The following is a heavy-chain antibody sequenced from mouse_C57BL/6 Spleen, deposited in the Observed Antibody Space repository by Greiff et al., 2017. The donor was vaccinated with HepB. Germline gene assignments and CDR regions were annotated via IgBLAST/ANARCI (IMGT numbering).Heavy chain of an antibody. D-gene: IGHD2-5*01. CDR1: GYSFTDYN. CDR2: INPNYGTT. J-gene: IGHJ4*01. CDR3: ARGEYYSNYEEDAMDY. V-gene: IGHV1-39*01. Sequence: EVQLQQSGPELVKPGASVKISCKASGYSFTDYNMNWVKQSNGKSLEWIGVINPNYGTTSYNQKFKGKATLTVYQSSSTAYMQLNSLTSEYSAVYYCARGEYYSNYEEDAMDYWGQGTSVTVSS.